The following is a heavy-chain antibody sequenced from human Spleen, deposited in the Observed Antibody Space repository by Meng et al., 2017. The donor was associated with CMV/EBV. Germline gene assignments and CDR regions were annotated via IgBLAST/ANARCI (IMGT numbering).Heavy chain of an antibody. Sequence: SETLSLTCAVYGGSFSGYHWSWIRQPPGKGLEWIGEINHSGSTNYNPSLKSRVTISVDTSKNQFSLKLSSVTAADTAIYYCARDPGGEAPLDYWGQGTLVTVSS. CDR3: ARDPGGEAPLDY. CDR2: INHSGST. CDR1: GGSFSGYH. J-gene: IGHJ4*02. D-gene: IGHD1-14*01. V-gene: IGHV4-34*01.